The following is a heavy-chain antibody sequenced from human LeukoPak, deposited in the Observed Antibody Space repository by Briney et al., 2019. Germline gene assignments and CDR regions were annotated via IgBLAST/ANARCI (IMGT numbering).Heavy chain of an antibody. D-gene: IGHD3-10*01. CDR1: GGYISRHY. Sequence: SDTLSLTRTVSGGYISRHYRSWIRQPAGKGLAWIERIYTSENTKYNPSLQSRLTMSVATSKNHLSLKLSSVTAADTAVYYCARDWPGTMVRGAQNWFAPWGQGPLVTVS. V-gene: IGHV4-4*07. CDR3: ARDWPGTMVRGAQNWFAP. CDR2: IYTSENT. J-gene: IGHJ5*02.